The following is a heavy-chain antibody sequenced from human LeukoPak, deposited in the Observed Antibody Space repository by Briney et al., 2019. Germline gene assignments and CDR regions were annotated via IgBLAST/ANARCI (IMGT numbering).Heavy chain of an antibody. CDR3: ARAPRHYYDSSGYADY. Sequence: GGSLRLSCAASGFTFSSYEMNWVRQAPGKGLEWVSYISSSGSTIYYADTVKGRFTISRDNAKNSLYLQMNSLRAEDTSVYYSARAPRHYYDSSGYADYWGQGTLVTVSS. CDR1: GFTFSSYE. J-gene: IGHJ4*02. D-gene: IGHD3-22*01. V-gene: IGHV3-48*03. CDR2: ISSSGSTI.